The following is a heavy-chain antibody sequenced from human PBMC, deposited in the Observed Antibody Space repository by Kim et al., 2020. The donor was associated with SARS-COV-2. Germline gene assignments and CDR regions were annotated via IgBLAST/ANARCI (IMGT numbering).Heavy chain of an antibody. D-gene: IGHD3-10*01. Sequence: SETLSLTCTVSGGSISSGSYYWSWIRQPAGKGLEWIGRIYTSGSTNYNPSLKSRVTISVDTSKNQFSLKLSSVTAADTAVYYCARASMVRGVTNYYYYGMDVWGPGTTVTVSS. CDR1: GGSISSGSYY. J-gene: IGHJ6*02. CDR2: IYTSGST. V-gene: IGHV4-61*02. CDR3: ARASMVRGVTNYYYYGMDV.